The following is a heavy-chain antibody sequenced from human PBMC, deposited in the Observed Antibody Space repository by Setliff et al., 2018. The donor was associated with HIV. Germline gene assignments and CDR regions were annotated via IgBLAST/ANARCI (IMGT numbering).Heavy chain of an antibody. CDR3: TTDHDGSGRYYVTQVS. Sequence: GGSLRLSCTASGFTFGDYTLSWVRQAPGKGLEWVGFIRSKPYGGTTEYGASVKGRFTMSRDDSKSIAYLQMNSLKTEDTAVYFCTTDHDGSGRYYVTQVSWGQGTLVTVSS. V-gene: IGHV3-49*04. J-gene: IGHJ1*01. CDR2: IRSKPYGGTT. D-gene: IGHD3-22*01. CDR1: GFTFGDYT.